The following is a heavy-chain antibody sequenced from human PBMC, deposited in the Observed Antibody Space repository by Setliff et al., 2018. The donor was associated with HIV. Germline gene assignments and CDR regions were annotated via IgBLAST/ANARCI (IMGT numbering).Heavy chain of an antibody. D-gene: IGHD3-10*01. CDR3: VSGWATLLRGILTTGWFEP. J-gene: IGHJ5*02. CDR2: INHSGST. CDR1: GGSFSGYY. V-gene: IGHV4-34*01. Sequence: TSETLSLTCAVYGGSFSGYYWSWIRQPPGKGLEWIGEINHSGSTNYNPSLKSRVTMSVDTSKNQFSLRLNSVTAADTAVYYCVSGWATLLRGILTTGWFEPWGQGTLVTVSS.